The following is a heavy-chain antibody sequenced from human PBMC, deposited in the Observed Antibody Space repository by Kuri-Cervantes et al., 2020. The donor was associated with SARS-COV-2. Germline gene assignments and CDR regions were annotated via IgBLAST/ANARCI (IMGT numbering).Heavy chain of an antibody. Sequence: GGSLRLSCAASGFTFSSYSMNWVRQAPGKGLEWVSSISSSSSYIYYADSVKGRFTISRDNAKNSLYLQMNSLRAEDTAVYYCAGGCGGDCYDFDLWGQGTLVTVSS. V-gene: IGHV3-21*01. CDR1: GFTFSSYS. CDR2: ISSSSSYI. J-gene: IGHJ4*01. D-gene: IGHD2-21*02. CDR3: AGGCGGDCYDFDL.